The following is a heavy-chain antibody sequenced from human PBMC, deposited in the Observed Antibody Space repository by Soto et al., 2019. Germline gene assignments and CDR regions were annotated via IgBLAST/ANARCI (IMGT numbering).Heavy chain of an antibody. CDR2: IYYSGST. V-gene: IGHV4-31*03. J-gene: IGHJ4*02. CDR3: ASSTMVRGVIIYDFDY. Sequence: SETLSLTCTVSGGSISSGGYYWSWIRQHPGKGLEWIGYIYYSGSTYYNPSLKSRVTISVDTSKNQFSLKLSSVTAADTAVYYCASSTMVRGVIIYDFDYWGQGTLVTVSS. D-gene: IGHD3-10*01. CDR1: GGSISSGGYY.